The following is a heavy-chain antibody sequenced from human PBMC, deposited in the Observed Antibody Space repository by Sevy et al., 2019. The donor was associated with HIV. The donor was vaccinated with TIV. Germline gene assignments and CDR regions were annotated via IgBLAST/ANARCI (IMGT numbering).Heavy chain of an antibody. CDR3: AGFYCSSTSCSPYNWFDP. CDR1: GGTFSSYA. D-gene: IGHD2-2*01. V-gene: IGHV1-69*13. J-gene: IGHJ5*02. Sequence: ASVKVSCKASGGTFSSYAISWVRQAPGQGLEWMGGIIPIFGTANYAQKFQGRVTITADESTSTAYMELSSLRSEGTAVYYCAGFYCSSTSCSPYNWFDPWGQGTLVTVSS. CDR2: IIPIFGTA.